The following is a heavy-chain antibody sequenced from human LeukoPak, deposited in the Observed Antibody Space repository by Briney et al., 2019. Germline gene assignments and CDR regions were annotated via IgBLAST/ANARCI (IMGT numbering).Heavy chain of an antibody. D-gene: IGHD1-14*01. CDR1: GFTVSSYC. V-gene: IGHV3-74*01. J-gene: IGHJ4*02. Sequence: GGSLRLSCAVSGFTVSSYCTRWGCQAPGKGLVWVSRINSDETTTSYADSVKGRFTISRDNPKNTLYLQMNSLRAEDTAVYYCARKMPGGPYFDYWGQGTLVTVSS. CDR3: ARKMPGGPYFDY. CDR2: INSDETTT.